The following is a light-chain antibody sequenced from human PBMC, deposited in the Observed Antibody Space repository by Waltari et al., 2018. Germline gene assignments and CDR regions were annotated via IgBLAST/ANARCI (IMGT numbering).Light chain of an antibody. CDR2: DAS. CDR3: HQRSARDT. V-gene: IGKV3-11*01. CDR1: PNVATH. Sequence: DIVLTQSPATLSLSPGARATLSCRASPNVATHLAWYQQNPGQAPRLLISDASTRSTGIPARFSGSGSGTDFSLTISTVEPEDFAIYYCHQRSARDTFGQGTRLESK. J-gene: IGKJ5*01.